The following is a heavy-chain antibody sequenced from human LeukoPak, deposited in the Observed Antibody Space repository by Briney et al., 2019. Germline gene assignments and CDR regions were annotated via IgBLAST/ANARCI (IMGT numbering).Heavy chain of an antibody. J-gene: IGHJ4*02. V-gene: IGHV3-66*01. CDR1: GFTVGSNT. CDR3: ARGGSYFDISGYYFY. Sequence: GGSLRLSCAASGFTVGSNTMGWVRQAPGKGLEWVSIIYSGGSTSYADSVKGSFTISRDNSKNTLYPQMNSLRTEDTAVYYCARGGSYFDISGYYFYWGQGTLVTVSS. D-gene: IGHD3-22*01. CDR2: IYSGGST.